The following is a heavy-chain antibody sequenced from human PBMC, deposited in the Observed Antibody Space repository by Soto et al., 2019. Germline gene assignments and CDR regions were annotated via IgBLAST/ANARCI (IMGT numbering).Heavy chain of an antibody. V-gene: IGHV4-34*01. CDR1: GASFSGYY. CDR2: INHSGST. D-gene: IGHD5-18*01. CDR3: ARARIQLWLSGFRYFDY. J-gene: IGHJ4*02. Sequence: SETLSLTCAVYGASFSGYYWTLLRQPPGKGLEWIGEINHSGSTTYNPSLNSRVTISVDTSKTQFCLKLSSVTAADTAVYYCARARIQLWLSGFRYFDYWGQGTLVTVSS.